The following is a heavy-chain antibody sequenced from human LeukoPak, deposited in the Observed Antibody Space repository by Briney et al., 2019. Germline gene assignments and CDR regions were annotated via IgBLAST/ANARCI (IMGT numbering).Heavy chain of an antibody. CDR1: GSMYNYY. CDR3: ARGLTRGYYYYYYGMDV. J-gene: IGHJ6*02. D-gene: IGHD1-14*01. CDR2: IHYNGIT. V-gene: IGHV4-59*12. Sequence: PSETLSLTCTVSGSMYNYYWSWIRQPPGKGLERIGYIHYNGITNYNPSLKSRVTMSLDTSKNQFSLKLSSVTAADTAVYYCARGLTRGYYYYYYGMDVWGQGTTVTVSS.